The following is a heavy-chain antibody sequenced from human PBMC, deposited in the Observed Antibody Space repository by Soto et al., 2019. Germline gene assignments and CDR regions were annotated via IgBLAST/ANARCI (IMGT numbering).Heavy chain of an antibody. CDR2: ISSSSSYT. CDR3: ARLTKSYYYDSSGYYPN. J-gene: IGHJ4*02. Sequence: PGGSLRLSCAASGFTFSDYYMSWIRQAPGKGLEWVSYISSSSSYTNYADSVKGRFTISRDDAKNSLYLQMNSLRAEDTAVYYCARLTKSYYYDSSGYYPNWGQGTLVTVSS. V-gene: IGHV3-11*03. CDR1: GFTFSDYY. D-gene: IGHD3-22*01.